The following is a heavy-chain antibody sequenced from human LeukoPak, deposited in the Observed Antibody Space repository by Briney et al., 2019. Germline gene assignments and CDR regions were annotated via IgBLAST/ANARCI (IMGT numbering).Heavy chain of an antibody. V-gene: IGHV1-69*06. CDR1: GGTFSSYA. J-gene: IGHJ6*03. CDR3: ARSLFRFLEWSYRSYYYYYMDV. D-gene: IGHD3-3*01. CDR2: IIPIFGTV. Sequence: ASVKVSCKASGGTFSSYAISWVRQAPGQGLEWMGGIIPIFGTVNYAQKFQGRVTITADKSTSTAYMELSSLRSEETAVYFCARSLFRFLEWSYRSYYYYYMDVWGKGTTVTVSS.